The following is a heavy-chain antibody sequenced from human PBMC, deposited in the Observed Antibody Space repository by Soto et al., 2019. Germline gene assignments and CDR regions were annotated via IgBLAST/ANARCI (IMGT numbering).Heavy chain of an antibody. V-gene: IGHV3-23*01. CDR1: GFDFSSYA. CDR3: ARDWPGTSSVTSDY. J-gene: IGHJ4*02. Sequence: DVYLLESGGTLVQPGGSLRLSCAASGFDFSSYAMTWVRQAPGKGLEWFSGITYTGDTTYYAASLQGRFTISGDEYRNTLYLPMNSLRADDTALYFCARDWPGTSSVTSDYWGQGTLVTVSS. CDR2: ITYTGDTT. D-gene: IGHD4-17*01.